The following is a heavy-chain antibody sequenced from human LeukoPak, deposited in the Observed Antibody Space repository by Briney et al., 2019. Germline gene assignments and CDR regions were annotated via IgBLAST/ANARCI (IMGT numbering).Heavy chain of an antibody. Sequence: SETLSLTCTVSGYSISSGYYWGWIRQPPGKGLEWIGSIYHSGSTYYNPSLKSRVTIPVDTSKNQFSLKLSSVTAADTAVYYCARDRRYYDSSGLTNWGQGTLVTVSS. CDR2: IYHSGST. J-gene: IGHJ4*02. V-gene: IGHV4-38-2*02. D-gene: IGHD3-22*01. CDR1: GYSISSGYY. CDR3: ARDRRYYDSSGLTN.